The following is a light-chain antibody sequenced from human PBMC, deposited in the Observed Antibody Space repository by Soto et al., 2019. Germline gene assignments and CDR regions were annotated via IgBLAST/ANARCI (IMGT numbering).Light chain of an antibody. V-gene: IGLV1-40*01. J-gene: IGLJ2*01. Sequence: QSVLTQPPSVSGAPGQRVTISCTGSSSNIGAGYDVHWYQQLPGTAPKLLIHGNSNRPSGVPDRISGSKSGTSASLAITGLQAEDEADYYCQSSDSSLSGSVFGGGTKLTVL. CDR1: SSNIGAGYD. CDR3: QSSDSSLSGSV. CDR2: GNS.